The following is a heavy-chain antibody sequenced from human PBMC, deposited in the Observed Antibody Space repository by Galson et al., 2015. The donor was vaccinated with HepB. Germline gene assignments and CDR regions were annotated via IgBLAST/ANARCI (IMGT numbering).Heavy chain of an antibody. Sequence: SLRLSCGASGLRFNDYGMHWVRQAPGKGPEWVGAMWPDGSEVFYANSVKGRFTISRDNSQSKVFLEMNSLGVEDTAVYYCARRGIRSSWFDPWGQGTLVTVSS. CDR1: GLRFNDYG. V-gene: IGHV3-33*01. CDR2: MWPDGSEV. D-gene: IGHD3-3*02. J-gene: IGHJ5*02. CDR3: ARRGIRSSWFDP.